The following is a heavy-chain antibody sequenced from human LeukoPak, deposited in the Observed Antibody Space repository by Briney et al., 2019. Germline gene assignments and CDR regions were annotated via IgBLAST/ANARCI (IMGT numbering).Heavy chain of an antibody. CDR1: GGSISSSSYY. Sequence: SETLSLTCSVSGGSISSSSYYWGWIRQPPGKGLEWIGSIYYSGSTNYNPSLKSRVTISVDTSRNQFSLKLSSVTAADTAVYYCARNGGIRLLSDAFDIWGQGTMVTVSS. J-gene: IGHJ3*02. CDR3: ARNGGIRLLSDAFDI. CDR2: IYYSGST. D-gene: IGHD7-27*01. V-gene: IGHV4-39*07.